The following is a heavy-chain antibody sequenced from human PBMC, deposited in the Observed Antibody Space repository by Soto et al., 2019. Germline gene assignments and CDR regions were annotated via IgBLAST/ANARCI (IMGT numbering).Heavy chain of an antibody. D-gene: IGHD1-26*01. V-gene: IGHV4-59*01. J-gene: IGHJ6*02. CDR3: ARGGIVGATLYYYGMDV. CDR2: IYYSGST. Sequence: SETLSLTCTVSGGSISSYYWSWIRQPPGKGLEWIGYIYYSGSTNYNPSLKSRVTISVDTSKNQFSLKLSSVTAADTAVYYCARGGIVGATLYYYGMDVWGQGTTVTVSS. CDR1: GGSISSYY.